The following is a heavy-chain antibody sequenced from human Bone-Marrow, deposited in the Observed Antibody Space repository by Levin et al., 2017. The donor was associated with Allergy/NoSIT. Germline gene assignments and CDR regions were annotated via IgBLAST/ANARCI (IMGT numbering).Heavy chain of an antibody. CDR2: ISSSGATT. CDR3: VRQTAETVILDS. D-gene: IGHD3-10*01. V-gene: IGHV3-48*01. Sequence: RGESLKISCAAAGFNFDTYVMSWVRQAPGKGLEWVSSISSSGATTYYADSVKGRFTIFRNSAKSSLYLQMARLRVDDSGMYFCVRQTAETVILDSWGHGNLVTVSS. CDR1: GFNFDTYV. J-gene: IGHJ5*01.